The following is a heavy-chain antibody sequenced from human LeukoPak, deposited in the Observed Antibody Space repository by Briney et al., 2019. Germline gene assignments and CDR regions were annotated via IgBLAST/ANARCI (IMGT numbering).Heavy chain of an antibody. CDR1: GYTFTSYD. V-gene: IGHV1-8*01. J-gene: IGHJ5*02. CDR3: ARVLYSSSWYGDYNWFDP. Sequence: ASVTVSCKASGYTFTSYDINWVRQATGQGLEWMGWMNPNSGNTGYAQKFQGRVTMTRYTSISTAYMELSSLRSEDTAVYYCARVLYSSSWYGDYNWFDPWGQGTLVTVSS. CDR2: MNPNSGNT. D-gene: IGHD6-13*01.